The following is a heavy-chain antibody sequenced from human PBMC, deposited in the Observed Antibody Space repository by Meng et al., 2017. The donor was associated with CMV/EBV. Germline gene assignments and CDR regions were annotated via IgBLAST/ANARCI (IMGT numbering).Heavy chain of an antibody. J-gene: IGHJ4*02. D-gene: IGHD3-10*01. CDR3: ARGGSPNDGSGTYYNYYFDY. CDR2: ISSISNYI. Sequence: GESLKISCAASGFTFSGYSMNWVRQAPGKGLEWVSSISSISNYIFYADSVKGRFTISRDNAKNSLYLQMNSLRAEDTAVYYCARGGSPNDGSGTYYNYYFDYWGQGTLVTVSS. CDR1: GFTFSGYS. V-gene: IGHV3-21*01.